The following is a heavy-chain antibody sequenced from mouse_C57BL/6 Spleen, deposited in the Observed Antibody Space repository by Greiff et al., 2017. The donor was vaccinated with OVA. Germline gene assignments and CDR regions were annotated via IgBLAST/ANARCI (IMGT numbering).Heavy chain of an antibody. V-gene: IGHV5-9-1*02. CDR3: TRDGNYGFDY. CDR1: GFTFSSYA. CDR2: ISSGGDYI. Sequence: EVQVVESGEGLVKPGGSLKLSCAASGFTFSSYAMSWVRQTPEKRLEWVAYISSGGDYIYYADTVKGRFTISRDNAGNTLYLQMSSLKSEDTAMYYCTRDGNYGFDYWGQGTTLTVSS. D-gene: IGHD2-1*01. J-gene: IGHJ2*01.